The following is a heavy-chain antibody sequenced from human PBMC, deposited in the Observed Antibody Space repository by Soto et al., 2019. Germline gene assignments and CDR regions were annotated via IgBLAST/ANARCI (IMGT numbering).Heavy chain of an antibody. D-gene: IGHD6-19*01. Sequence: QVQLVESGGGVVQPGRSLRLSCAASGFTCSSYGMHWVRQAPGKGLEWVAVIWYDGSNKYYADSVKGRFTISRDNSKNTLYLQMNSLRAEDTAVYYCARGADSSGWPEYFDYWGQGTLVTVSS. J-gene: IGHJ4*02. CDR3: ARGADSSGWPEYFDY. CDR2: IWYDGSNK. V-gene: IGHV3-33*01. CDR1: GFTCSSYG.